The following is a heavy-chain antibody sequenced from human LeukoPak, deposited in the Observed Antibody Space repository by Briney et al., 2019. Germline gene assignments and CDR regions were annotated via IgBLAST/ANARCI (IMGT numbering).Heavy chain of an antibody. Sequence: SETLSLTCTVSGVSISSYYCNWMRQPPGKGLEWIGYVYKTGTTNYNPSLKSRVTISADTSKNQFSLKSNPVSAADTAVYFCVTGTGWRPDYWGQGTLVTVSS. CDR1: GVSISSYY. V-gene: IGHV4-59*01. CDR2: VYKTGTT. CDR3: VTGTGWRPDY. J-gene: IGHJ4*02. D-gene: IGHD2-21*02.